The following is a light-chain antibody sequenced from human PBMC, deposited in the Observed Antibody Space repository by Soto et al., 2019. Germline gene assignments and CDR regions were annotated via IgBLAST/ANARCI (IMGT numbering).Light chain of an antibody. V-gene: IGKV3-15*01. J-gene: IGKJ4*01. CDR1: QSVSSF. CDR3: QQYSNWPPRLN. Sequence: IVMTHSPAALSVYTGEVAALSCRASQSVSSFEAWSQQKPGQAPRLRIYAASARATGIPARFSGSGSGTESTLTISRLQPEDFAVSYCQQYSNWPPRLNFGGGTKVDIK. CDR2: AAS.